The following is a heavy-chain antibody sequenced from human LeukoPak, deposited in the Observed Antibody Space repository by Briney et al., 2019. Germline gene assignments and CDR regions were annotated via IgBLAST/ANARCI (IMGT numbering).Heavy chain of an antibody. J-gene: IGHJ4*02. CDR3: ARPRLWYSSGWDFDY. D-gene: IGHD6-19*01. Sequence: GASVKVSCKASGYTFTSYGISWVRQAPGQGLEWMGWISAYNGNTNYAQKLQGRVTMTTDTSTSTAYMELSRLRSDDTAVYYCARPRLWYSSGWDFDYWGQGTLVTVSS. V-gene: IGHV1-18*01. CDR1: GYTFTSYG. CDR2: ISAYNGNT.